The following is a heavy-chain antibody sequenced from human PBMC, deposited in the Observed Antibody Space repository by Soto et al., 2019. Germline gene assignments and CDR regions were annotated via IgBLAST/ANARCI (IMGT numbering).Heavy chain of an antibody. CDR2: ISYDGSNK. D-gene: IGHD6-13*01. Sequence: GGSLRLSCAASGLTFSSYGMHWVRQAPGKGLEWVAVISYDGSNKYYADSVKGRFTISRDNAKNSVYLQMNSLRVEDTAVYYCARENFNSSSWPLDYWGQGTLVTVSS. V-gene: IGHV3-30*03. J-gene: IGHJ4*02. CDR1: GLTFSSYG. CDR3: ARENFNSSSWPLDY.